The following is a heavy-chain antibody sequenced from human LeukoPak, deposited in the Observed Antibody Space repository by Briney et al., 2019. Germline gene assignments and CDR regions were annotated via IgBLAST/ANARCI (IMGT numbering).Heavy chain of an antibody. Sequence: SETLSLTCTVSGGSISSYYWGWIRQPPGKGLEWIGSIYYSGSTYYNPSLKSRVTISVDTSKNQFSLKLSSVTAADTAVYYCARQGALMGYFGRLYWGQGTLVTVSS. CDR2: IYYSGST. J-gene: IGHJ4*02. CDR3: ARQGALMGYFGRLY. CDR1: GGSISSYY. D-gene: IGHD3-9*01. V-gene: IGHV4-39*01.